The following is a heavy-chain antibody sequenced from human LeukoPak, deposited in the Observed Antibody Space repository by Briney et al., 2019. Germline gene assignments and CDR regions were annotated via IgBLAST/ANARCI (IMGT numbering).Heavy chain of an antibody. CDR2: IDYSGST. V-gene: IGHV4-31*03. D-gene: IGHD3-22*01. CDR1: GGSISSGGYY. CDR3: ATPADYYDSSLPDY. Sequence: PSQTLSLTCTVSGGSISSGGYYWSWIRQLPGKGLEWIGYIDYSGSTYYNPSLKSRVIMSVDTSKNQFSLKLSSVTAADTAVYYCATPADYYDSSLPDYWGQGTLVTVSS. J-gene: IGHJ4*02.